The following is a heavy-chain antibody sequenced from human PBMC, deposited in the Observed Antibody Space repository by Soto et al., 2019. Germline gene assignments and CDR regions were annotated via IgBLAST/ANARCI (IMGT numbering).Heavy chain of an antibody. V-gene: IGHV3-30*03. CDR1: GFTFSDYG. J-gene: IGHJ4*02. CDR2: ISFAGNSQ. CDR3: VRDREEIVGYPNYYFDS. Sequence: QVQLTESGGGVVRPGESLRLSCVGSGFTFSDYGFHWVRQSPGKGLEWVAFISFAGNSQYYTTSVKGRFTISRDNSKNIVYLQMTSLRSEDSVLYYCVRDREEIVGYPNYYFDSWGQGTLVTVSS. D-gene: IGHD2-15*01.